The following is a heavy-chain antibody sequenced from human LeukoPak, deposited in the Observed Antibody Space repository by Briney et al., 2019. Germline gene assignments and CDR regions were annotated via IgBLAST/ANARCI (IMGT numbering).Heavy chain of an antibody. J-gene: IGHJ4*02. CDR3: ARAPRYYDSSGYGFDY. CDR2: IGTAGDT. Sequence: GGSLRLSCAASGFTFSSNDMHWVRQATGTGLEWVSAIGTAGDTYYPGSVKGRFTISRENAKNSLYLQMNSLRAGDTAVYYCARAPRYYDSSGYGFDYWGQGTLVTVSS. V-gene: IGHV3-13*01. CDR1: GFTFSSND. D-gene: IGHD3-22*01.